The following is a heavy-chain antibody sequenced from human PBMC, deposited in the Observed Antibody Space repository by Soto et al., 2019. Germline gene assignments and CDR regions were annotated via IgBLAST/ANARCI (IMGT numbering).Heavy chain of an antibody. J-gene: IGHJ6*02. CDR3: ARDAYCGGDCSGGNYYYGMDV. Sequence: PVGSLRLSCAASGFTFSSYGMHWVRQAPGKGLEWVAVIWYDGSNEYYADSVKGRFTISRDNSKNTLYLQMNSLRAEDTAVYYCARDAYCGGDCSGGNYYYGMDVWGQGTTVTVSS. D-gene: IGHD2-21*02. V-gene: IGHV3-33*01. CDR1: GFTFSSYG. CDR2: IWYDGSNE.